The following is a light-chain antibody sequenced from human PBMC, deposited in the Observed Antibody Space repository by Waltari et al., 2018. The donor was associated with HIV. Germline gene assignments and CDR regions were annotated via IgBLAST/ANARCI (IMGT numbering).Light chain of an antibody. Sequence: EIVLTQSPATLSVSPGERATLSCRASQSVSSNLAWYQQKPGQAPRLLIYRASTRTTGIPARFSGSGSGTEFTLTISSLQSEDFAVYYCQQYNDWPGGAFGQGTRLEIK. CDR2: RAS. CDR3: QQYNDWPGGA. CDR1: QSVSSN. V-gene: IGKV3-15*01. J-gene: IGKJ2*01.